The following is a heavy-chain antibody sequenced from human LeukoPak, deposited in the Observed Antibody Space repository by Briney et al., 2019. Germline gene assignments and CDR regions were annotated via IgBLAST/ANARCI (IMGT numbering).Heavy chain of an antibody. Sequence: ASVKVSCKASGYTFTGYYMHWVRQAPGQGLEWMGWINPNSGGTNYAQKFQGRVTMTRDTSISTAYMELGSLRSEDTAVYYCATRFIGSYAFDIWGQGTMVTVSS. V-gene: IGHV1-2*02. J-gene: IGHJ3*02. CDR2: INPNSGGT. D-gene: IGHD1-26*01. CDR3: ATRFIGSYAFDI. CDR1: GYTFTGYY.